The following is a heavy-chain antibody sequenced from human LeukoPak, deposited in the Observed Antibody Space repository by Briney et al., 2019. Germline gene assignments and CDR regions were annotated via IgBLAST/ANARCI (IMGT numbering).Heavy chain of an antibody. CDR2: IYYSGST. V-gene: IGHV4-39*07. D-gene: IGHD4-17*01. J-gene: IGHJ4*02. Sequence: SETLTLTCTVSGGSISSSSYYWGWIRQPPGKGLEWIGSIYYSGSTYYNPSLKSRVTISVDTSKNQFSLKLSSVTAADTAVYYCATGYGDFRVEGRYFYSWGQGTLVTVSS. CDR1: GGSISSSSYY. CDR3: ATGYGDFRVEGRYFYS.